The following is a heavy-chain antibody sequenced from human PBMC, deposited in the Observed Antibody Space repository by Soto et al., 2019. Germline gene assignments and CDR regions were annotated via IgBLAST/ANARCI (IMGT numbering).Heavy chain of an antibody. D-gene: IGHD3-3*01. V-gene: IGHV3-48*03. CDR1: GFTFSSYE. Sequence: GSLRLSCSASGFTFSSYEMDWVRQAPGKGLEWVSYISDSGRTIYYADSVKGRFTVSRDDAQNSVYLQMDSLRAEDTAVYYCARDLLHYDFWSGYSAYFYYGMDVWGPGTTVTVSS. CDR3: ARDLLHYDFWSGYSAYFYYGMDV. J-gene: IGHJ6*02. CDR2: ISDSGRTI.